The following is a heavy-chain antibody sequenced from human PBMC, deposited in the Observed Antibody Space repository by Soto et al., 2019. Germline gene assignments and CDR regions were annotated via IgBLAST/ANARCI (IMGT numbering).Heavy chain of an antibody. CDR1: GYTFTSYG. J-gene: IGHJ6*03. CDR3: ARDVSEYYYYYMDV. CDR2: ISAYNGNT. V-gene: IGHV1-18*01. Sequence: ASVKVSCKASGYTFTSYGISWVRQAPGQGLEWMGWISAYNGNTNYAQKLQGRVTMTTDTSTSTAYMELRSLRSGDTAVYYCARDVSEYYYYYMDVWGKGTTVTVSS. D-gene: IGHD2-8*01.